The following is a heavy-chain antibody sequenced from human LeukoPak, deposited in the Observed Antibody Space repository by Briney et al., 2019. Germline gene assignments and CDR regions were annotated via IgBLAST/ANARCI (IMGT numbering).Heavy chain of an antibody. CDR2: IYYRGST. Sequence: PSGTLSPTCTVSGGSISSSSFYWGWIRQPPGKGPEWIGSIYYRGSTYYNPSLKSRVTISVDMSENQVSLKLRSVTAADTAVYYCTEFYFDRSGYADYWGQGTLVTVSS. D-gene: IGHD3-22*01. CDR3: TEFYFDRSGYADY. J-gene: IGHJ4*02. V-gene: IGHV4-39*01. CDR1: GGSISSSSFY.